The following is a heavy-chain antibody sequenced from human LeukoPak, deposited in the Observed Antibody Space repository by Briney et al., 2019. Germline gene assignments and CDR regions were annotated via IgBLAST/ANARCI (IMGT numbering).Heavy chain of an antibody. Sequence: PGGSLRLSCAASGFTFSSYAVLWVRQAPGKGLEWVSIISGSGGTTYYVDSVKGRFTISRDNSKNTLYLQMNRLRTEDTALYYCARGSGYNIYYFDYWGQGTLVTVSS. D-gene: IGHD5-12*01. CDR3: ARGSGYNIYYFDY. CDR1: GFTFSSYA. V-gene: IGHV3-23*01. CDR2: ISGSGGTT. J-gene: IGHJ4*02.